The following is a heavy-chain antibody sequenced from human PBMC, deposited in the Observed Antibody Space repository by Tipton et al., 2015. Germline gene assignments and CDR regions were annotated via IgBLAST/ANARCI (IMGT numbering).Heavy chain of an antibody. V-gene: IGHV4-59*11. CDR2: THYTGSA. CDR3: ARAPSNPFAFDP. J-gene: IGHJ5*02. Sequence: GLVKPSETLSLMCAVAGDSISAHYWNWIRQSPGKALEWIGYTHYTGSAKYNPSLRSRVTIPVDTSKKHFSLKLSSVTAADTAVYYCARAPSNPFAFDPWGQGTLVIVSS. CDR1: GDSISAHY. D-gene: IGHD2/OR15-2a*01.